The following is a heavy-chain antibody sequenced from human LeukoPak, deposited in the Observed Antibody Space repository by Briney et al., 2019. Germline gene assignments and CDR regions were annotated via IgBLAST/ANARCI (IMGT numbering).Heavy chain of an antibody. V-gene: IGHV5-51*01. Sequence: GESLKIFWKGSWYNFTNHWIGLVRQIPGKSLELMGVIYPGDSDTRYSPSFQGQVPISADKSISTAYLQWSSLKASDTAMYYCARRDYYDSSGPHLDYWGQGTLVTVSS. CDR3: ARRDYYDSSGPHLDY. CDR2: IYPGDSDT. CDR1: WYNFTNHW. J-gene: IGHJ4*02. D-gene: IGHD3-22*01.